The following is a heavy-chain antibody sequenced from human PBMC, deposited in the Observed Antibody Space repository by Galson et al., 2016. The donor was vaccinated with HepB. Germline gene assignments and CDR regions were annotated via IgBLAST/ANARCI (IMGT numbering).Heavy chain of an antibody. Sequence: SVKVSCKASGNTFIGYHIHWVRQAPGQGLEWMGRINPNSGGTNFAQKFQGRVTMTTNTSISTGYLELRGLTSDDTAVYFCARVYSGYEKDYDAMGVWGQGTTVTVSS. CDR1: GNTFIGYH. D-gene: IGHD5-12*01. CDR2: INPNSGGT. CDR3: ARVYSGYEKDYDAMGV. J-gene: IGHJ6*02. V-gene: IGHV1-2*06.